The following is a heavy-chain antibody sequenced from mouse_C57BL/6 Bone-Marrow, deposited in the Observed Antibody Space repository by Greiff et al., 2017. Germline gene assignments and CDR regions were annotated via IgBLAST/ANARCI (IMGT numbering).Heavy chain of an antibody. CDR2: INPYNGGT. D-gene: IGHD4-1*01. V-gene: IGHV1-19*01. J-gene: IGHJ3*01. Sequence: VQLQQSGPVLVKPGASVKMSCKASGYTFTDYYMNWVKQSHGKSLEWIGVINPYNGGTSYNQKFKGKATLTVDKSSSTAYMELNSLTSEDSAVYYCAREGGLTGRFAYWGQGTLVTVSA. CDR3: AREGGLTGRFAY. CDR1: GYTFTDYY.